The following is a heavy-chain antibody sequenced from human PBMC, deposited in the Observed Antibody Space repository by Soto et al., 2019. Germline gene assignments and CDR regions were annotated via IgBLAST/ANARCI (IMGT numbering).Heavy chain of an antibody. CDR2: ISYDGSNK. D-gene: IGHD2-21*02. Sequence: QVQLVESGGGVVQPGRSLRLSCAASGFTFSSCAMHWVRQAPGKGLEWVAVISYDGSNKYYADSVKGRFTISRDNSKNTLYLQMNSLRAEDTAVYYCAKAAVTVVTPYYFDYWGQGTLVTVSS. V-gene: IGHV3-30*18. J-gene: IGHJ4*02. CDR1: GFTFSSCA. CDR3: AKAAVTVVTPYYFDY.